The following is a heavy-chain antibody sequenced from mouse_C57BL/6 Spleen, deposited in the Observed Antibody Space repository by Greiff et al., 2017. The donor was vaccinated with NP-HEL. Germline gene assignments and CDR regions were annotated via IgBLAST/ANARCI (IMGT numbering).Heavy chain of an antibody. CDR1: GYTFTGYW. V-gene: IGHV1-52*01. CDR3: AMSSLTATVVATDLDY. D-gene: IGHD1-1*01. Sequence: QVQLQQPGAELVRPGSSVKLSCKASGYTFTGYWMHWVKQRPIQGLEWMGNIDPSDSETHYNQKFKDKATLTVDKSSSTAYMQLSSLTSEDSAVSYCAMSSLTATVVATDLDYWGQGTTLTDSS. CDR2: IDPSDSET. J-gene: IGHJ2*01.